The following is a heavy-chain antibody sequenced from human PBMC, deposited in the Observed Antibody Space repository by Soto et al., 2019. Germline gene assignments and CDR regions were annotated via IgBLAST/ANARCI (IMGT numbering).Heavy chain of an antibody. V-gene: IGHV4-39*01. D-gene: IGHD6-13*01. Sequence: SETLSLTCAVSGGSISSHRQFCDWIRQPPGKGLEWIGSISYSGSTYYNPSLKSRVTISVDTSKNQFSLKLSSVTAADTAVYYCARKQAAAGYYYYGMDVWGQGTTVTVS. CDR2: ISYSGST. J-gene: IGHJ6*02. CDR1: GGSISSHRQF. CDR3: ARKQAAAGYYYYGMDV.